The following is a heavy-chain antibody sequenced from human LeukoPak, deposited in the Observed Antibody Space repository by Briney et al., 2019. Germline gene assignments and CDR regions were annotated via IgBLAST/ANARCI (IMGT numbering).Heavy chain of an antibody. J-gene: IGHJ4*02. CDR1: GFTFSSYG. D-gene: IGHD2-15*01. CDR2: IWYDGSNK. CDR3: ARDSCSGGSCYDFDY. Sequence: GGSLRLSCAASGFTFSSYGMHWVRQAPGKGLEWVAVIWYDGSNKYYADSVKGRFTISRDNSKNTLYLQMNSLRAEDTAVYYCARDSCSGGSCYDFDYWGQGTLVTVSS. V-gene: IGHV3-33*01.